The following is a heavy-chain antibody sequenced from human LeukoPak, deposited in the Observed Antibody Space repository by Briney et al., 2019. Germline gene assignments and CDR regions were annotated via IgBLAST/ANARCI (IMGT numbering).Heavy chain of an antibody. CDR1: GGSISSGSFY. CDR2: IYFSGTT. J-gene: IGHJ4*02. V-gene: IGHV4-39*01. CDR3: ARRGYNYGSYYFDH. Sequence: SETLSLTCTVSGGSISSGSFYWGWIRQPPGKGLEWIGNIYFSGTTYYNPSLKSRVTISIDRSKNQFSLKLTSVTAADTAMYYCARRGYNYGSYYFDHWGQGTLVTVSS. D-gene: IGHD1-1*01.